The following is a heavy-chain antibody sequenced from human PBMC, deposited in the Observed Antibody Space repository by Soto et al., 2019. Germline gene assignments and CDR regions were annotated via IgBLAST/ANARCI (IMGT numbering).Heavy chain of an antibody. Sequence: QVQLVQSGAEVKKPGSSVKVSCKASGGTFSSYAISWVRQAPGQGLEWMGGIIPIFGTANYAQKFQGRVTITADESTSTAYMEPSSLRSEDTAVYYCAREKGYGSGSYYNDWFDPWGQGTLVTVSS. V-gene: IGHV1-69*01. J-gene: IGHJ5*02. CDR3: AREKGYGSGSYYNDWFDP. CDR2: IIPIFGTA. CDR1: GGTFSSYA. D-gene: IGHD3-10*01.